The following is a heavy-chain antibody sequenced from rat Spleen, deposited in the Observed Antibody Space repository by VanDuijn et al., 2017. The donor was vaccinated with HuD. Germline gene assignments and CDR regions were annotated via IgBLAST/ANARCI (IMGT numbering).Heavy chain of an antibody. D-gene: IGHD1-1*01. CDR1: GFVFSSYG. J-gene: IGHJ4*01. CDR2: ISPSGNYT. Sequence: EVQLVESGGGLVQPGGSLKLSCAASGFVFSSYGMNWVRQAPPKGLKWVASISPSGNYTFYRDSVKGRFTISRDNAKSTLYLQMNSLRSEDTATYYCTRDLGTVAPYYVMDAWGQGASVTVSS. CDR3: TRDLGTVAPYYVMDA. V-gene: IGHV5-19*01.